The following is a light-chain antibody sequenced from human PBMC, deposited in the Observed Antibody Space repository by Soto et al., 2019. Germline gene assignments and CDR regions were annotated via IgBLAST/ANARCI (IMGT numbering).Light chain of an antibody. Sequence: DIVMTQSPATLSVSPGERATLSCKASQSVSRDLGWYQQKPGQAPRLLIYGASTRATGVPARFSGSGSGTEFTLTISSLQSEDFAIYYCQQSNNWPHTFGGGTKVEIK. CDR3: QQSNNWPHT. V-gene: IGKV3-15*01. CDR2: GAS. J-gene: IGKJ4*01. CDR1: QSVSRD.